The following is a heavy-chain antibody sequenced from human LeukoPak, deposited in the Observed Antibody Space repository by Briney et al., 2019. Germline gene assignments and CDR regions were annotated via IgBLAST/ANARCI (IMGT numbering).Heavy chain of an antibody. CDR1: GGTLSSYA. CDR2: IIPILGIA. J-gene: IGHJ4*02. V-gene: IGHV1-69*04. D-gene: IGHD3-22*01. Sequence: SVKVSCKASGGTLSSYAISWVRQAPGQGLEWMGRIIPILGIANYAEKFQGRVTITAHKSTSTAYMELSSLRSEDTGVYYCASHYYDSSGYVYWGQGTLVSVSS. CDR3: ASHYYDSSGYVY.